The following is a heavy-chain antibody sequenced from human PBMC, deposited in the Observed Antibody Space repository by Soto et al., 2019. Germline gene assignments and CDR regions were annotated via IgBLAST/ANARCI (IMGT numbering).Heavy chain of an antibody. Sequence: SETLSLTCTVSGGSISSYYWSWIRQPPGKGLEWIGYTYYSGSTNYNPSLKSRVTISVDTSKNQFSLKLSSVTAADTAVYYCARRWGRTFDYCGQGTLVTVYS. CDR2: TYYSGST. J-gene: IGHJ4*02. CDR1: GGSISSYY. V-gene: IGHV4-59*08. CDR3: ARRWGRTFDY. D-gene: IGHD2-15*01.